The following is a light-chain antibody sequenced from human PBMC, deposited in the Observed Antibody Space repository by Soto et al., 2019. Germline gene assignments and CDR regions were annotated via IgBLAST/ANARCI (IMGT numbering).Light chain of an antibody. Sequence: QSVLTQSASVSGSPGQSITISCTGTSSDFGGYNYVSWYQQHPGKAPKLMIYDVSNRPSGVSNRFSGSKSGNTASLTISGLQAEDEADYYCSSYTSSSTLDVFGTGTKVTVL. CDR1: SSDFGGYNY. CDR3: SSYTSSSTLDV. V-gene: IGLV2-14*01. J-gene: IGLJ1*01. CDR2: DVS.